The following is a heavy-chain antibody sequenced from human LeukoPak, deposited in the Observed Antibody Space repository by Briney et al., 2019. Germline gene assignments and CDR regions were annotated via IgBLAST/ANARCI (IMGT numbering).Heavy chain of an antibody. V-gene: IGHV4-59*01. CDR1: GGSISSYY. CDR3: ARVLEVVTAIDAFDI. Sequence: SETLSLTCTVSGGSISSYYWSWIRQPPGKGLEWIGYIYYGGSTNYNPSLKSRDTISVDTSKDQFSLKLSSVTAADTAVYYCARVLEVVTAIDAFDIWGQGTMVTVSS. D-gene: IGHD2-21*02. J-gene: IGHJ3*02. CDR2: IYYGGST.